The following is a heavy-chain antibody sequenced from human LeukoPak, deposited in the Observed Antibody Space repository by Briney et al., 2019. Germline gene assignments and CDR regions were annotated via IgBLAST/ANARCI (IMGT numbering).Heavy chain of an antibody. Sequence: PSETLSLTCAVYGGSFSGYYWSWIRQPPGKGLEWIGEINHSGSTNYNPSLKSRVTISVDTSKNQFSLKLSSVTAADTAVYYCARGLRLQYGRLGAFDPWGQGTLVTVSS. CDR1: GGSFSGYY. V-gene: IGHV4-34*01. CDR2: INHSGST. CDR3: ARGLRLQYGRLGAFDP. D-gene: IGHD1-26*01. J-gene: IGHJ5*02.